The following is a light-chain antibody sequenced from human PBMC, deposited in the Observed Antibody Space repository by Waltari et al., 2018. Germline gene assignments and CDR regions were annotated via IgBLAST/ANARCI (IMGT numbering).Light chain of an antibody. CDR3: MQSIQLPPSIT. Sequence: DLVLTQTPLSLSVTAGQPASITCKASQSLLHSDGRAYLDWYLHKPGQPPQLLIYEVSSRFSRVPDRFSGSGSGTKFALKISRVQAEDVRVYYCMQSIQLPPSITFGQGTRLEIK. V-gene: IGKV2D-29*01. CDR2: EVS. CDR1: QSLLHSDGRAY. J-gene: IGKJ5*01.